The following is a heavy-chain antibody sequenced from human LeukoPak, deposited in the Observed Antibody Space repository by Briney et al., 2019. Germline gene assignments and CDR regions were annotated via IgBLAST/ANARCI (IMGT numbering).Heavy chain of an antibody. D-gene: IGHD1-26*01. V-gene: IGHV3-30*02. J-gene: IGHJ4*02. CDR3: AKERRELLSLDY. CDR1: GFTFSSYG. CDR2: IWYDGSNK. Sequence: GGSLRLSCAASGFTFSSYGMHWVRQAPGKGLEWVAVIWYDGSNKYYADSVKGRFTISRDNSKNTLYLQMNSLRAEDTAVYYCAKERRELLSLDYWGQGTLVTVSS.